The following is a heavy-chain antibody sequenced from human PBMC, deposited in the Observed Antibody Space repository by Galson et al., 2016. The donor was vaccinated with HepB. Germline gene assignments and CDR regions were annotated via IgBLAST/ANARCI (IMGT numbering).Heavy chain of an antibody. CDR1: GFTFGTYA. Sequence: SLRLSCASSGFTFGTYAMSWVRQVPGKGLEWVSSVSGSGGISYADSVKGRFTISRDNSKNTLYLQMNSLRVEDTAVYYCTKGRGAGYNGKEWNFEYWGQGILVTVSS. CDR3: TKGRGAGYNGKEWNFEY. J-gene: IGHJ4*02. D-gene: IGHD5-12*01. CDR2: VSGSGGI. V-gene: IGHV3-23*01.